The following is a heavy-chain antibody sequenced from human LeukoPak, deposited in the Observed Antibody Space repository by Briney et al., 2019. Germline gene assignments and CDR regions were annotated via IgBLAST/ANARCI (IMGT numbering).Heavy chain of an antibody. CDR3: ARVDSPRLRGSPYYYYYMDV. V-gene: IGHV4-61*02. CDR2: IYTSGST. D-gene: IGHD6-25*01. CDR1: GGSISSGSYY. Sequence: PSETLSLTCTVSGGSISSGSYYWSWIRQPAGKGLEWIGRIYTSGSTNYNPSLKSRVTISVDTSKNQFSLKLSSVTAADTAVYYCARVDSPRLRGSPYYYYYMDVWGKGTTVTVSS. J-gene: IGHJ6*03.